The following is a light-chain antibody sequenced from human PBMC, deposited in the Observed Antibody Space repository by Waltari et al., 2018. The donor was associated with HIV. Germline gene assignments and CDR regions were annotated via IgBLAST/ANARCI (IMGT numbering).Light chain of an antibody. CDR1: QSISGW. J-gene: IGKJ3*01. V-gene: IGKV1-5*03. Sequence: DIQITQSPSTLSASVGDTVTITCRASQSISGWLAWYQQKPGKAPKLLIYKASLLESGVPSRFSGSGSETEFTLTISSLQSEDFAVYYCQHYNNWPPIFTFGPGTKVDIK. CDR3: QHYNNWPPIFT. CDR2: KAS.